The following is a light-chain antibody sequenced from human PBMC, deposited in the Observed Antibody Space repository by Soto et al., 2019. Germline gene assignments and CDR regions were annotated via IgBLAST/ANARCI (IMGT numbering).Light chain of an antibody. CDR2: GNS. CDR1: SSNIGAGYD. Sequence: SVLTQPASVSGAPGQMVTISCTGSSSNIGAGYDVHWYQQLPGTAPKLLIYGNSNRPSGVPDRFSGSKSGTSASLAITGLQAEDEADYYCQSYDSSLSAHYVFGTGTKVTVL. CDR3: QSYDSSLSAHYV. V-gene: IGLV1-40*01. J-gene: IGLJ1*01.